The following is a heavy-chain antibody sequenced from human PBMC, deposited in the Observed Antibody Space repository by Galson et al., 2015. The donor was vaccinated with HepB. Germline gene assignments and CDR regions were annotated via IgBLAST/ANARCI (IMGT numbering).Heavy chain of an antibody. CDR3: AKDFNRDVVVPAAPRFDP. CDR2: ISYDGSNK. CDR1: GFTFSSYG. Sequence: SLRLSCAASGFTFSSYGMHWVRQAPGKGLEWVAVISYDGSNKYYADSVKGRFTISRDNSKNTLYLQMNSLRAEDTAVYYCAKDFNRDVVVPAAPRFDPWGQGTLVTVSS. D-gene: IGHD2-2*01. V-gene: IGHV3-30*18. J-gene: IGHJ5*02.